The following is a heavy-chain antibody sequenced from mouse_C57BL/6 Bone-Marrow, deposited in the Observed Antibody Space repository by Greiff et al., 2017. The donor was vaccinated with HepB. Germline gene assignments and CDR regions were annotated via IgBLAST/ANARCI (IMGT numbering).Heavy chain of an antibody. J-gene: IGHJ4*01. V-gene: IGHV5-17*01. Sequence: EVKLVESGGGLVKPGGSLKLSCAASGFTFSDYGMHWVRQAPEKGLEWVAYISSGSSTIYYADTVKGRFTISRDNATNTLFLQMTSLRSEDTAMFYCARILSNAMDYWGQGTSVTVDS. CDR3: ARILSNAMDY. CDR1: GFTFSDYG. CDR2: ISSGSSTI. D-gene: IGHD2-3*01.